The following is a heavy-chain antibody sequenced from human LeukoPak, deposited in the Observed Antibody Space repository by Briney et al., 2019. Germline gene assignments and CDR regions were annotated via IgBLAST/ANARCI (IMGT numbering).Heavy chain of an antibody. CDR2: IYYSGST. D-gene: IGHD1-26*01. V-gene: IGHV4-59*01. CDR3: ARRALVGAGFDP. CDR1: GGSISSYY. Sequence: SETLSLTCTVSGGSISSYYWSWIRQPPGKGLEWIGYIYYSGSTNYNPSLKSRVTISVDTSKNQFSLKLSSVTAADTAVYYCARRALVGAGFDPWGQGTLVTVSS. J-gene: IGHJ5*02.